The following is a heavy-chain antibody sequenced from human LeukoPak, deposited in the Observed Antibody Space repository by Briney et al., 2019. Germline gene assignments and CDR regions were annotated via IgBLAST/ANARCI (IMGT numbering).Heavy chain of an antibody. D-gene: IGHD3-3*01. CDR3: AKLGITNYDFWSGYFDF. CDR2: ISGSDGST. Sequence: GGSLRLSCVTSGFTFSTYAMTWVRQAPGKGLEWVSGISGSDGSTYYADSVKGRFTISRDNSKNTLYLQMNSLRVEDTAMYYCAKLGITNYDFWSGYFDFWGQGTLVTVSS. V-gene: IGHV3-23*01. J-gene: IGHJ4*02. CDR1: GFTFSTYA.